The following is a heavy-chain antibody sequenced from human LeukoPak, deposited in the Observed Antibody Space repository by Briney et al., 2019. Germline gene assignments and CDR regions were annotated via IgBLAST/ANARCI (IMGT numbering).Heavy chain of an antibody. J-gene: IGHJ3*02. CDR1: GGSISSGGYY. D-gene: IGHD3-22*01. Sequence: PSETLSLTCTVSGGSISSGGYYWGWIRQHPGKGLEWIGYIYYSGSTYYNPSLKSRVTISVDTSKNQFSLKLSSVTAADTAVYYCARNYYDSSGYDDAFDIWGQGTMVTVSS. CDR3: ARNYYDSSGYDDAFDI. V-gene: IGHV4-31*03. CDR2: IYYSGST.